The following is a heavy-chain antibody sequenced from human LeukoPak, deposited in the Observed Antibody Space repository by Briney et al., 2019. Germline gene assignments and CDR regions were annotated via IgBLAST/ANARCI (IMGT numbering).Heavy chain of an antibody. CDR2: INPNSGGT. J-gene: IGHJ4*02. D-gene: IGHD3-3*01. CDR3: ARSDVVIFGVVSHFDY. V-gene: IGHV1-2*02. Sequence: ASVKVSCKASGYSFTGYYMHWVRQAPGQGLEWMGWINPNSGGTNYAQKFQGRVTMTRDTSISTAYMELSRLRSDDTAVYYCARSDVVIFGVVSHFDYWGQGTLVTVSS. CDR1: GYSFTGYY.